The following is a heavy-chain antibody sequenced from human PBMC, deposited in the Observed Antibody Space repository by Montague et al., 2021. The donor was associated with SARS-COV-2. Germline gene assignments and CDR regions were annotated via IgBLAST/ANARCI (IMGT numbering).Heavy chain of an antibody. CDR3: ARGLIRGVTTPFDY. CDR2: IYYSGTT. Sequence: SETLSLTCSVSSGSIISSGYYWCWIRQPSGKELEWIGNIYYSGTTYYNPSLQSRGTISVDTSKNHLSLRLSSVTAADTAVYFCARGLIRGVTTPFDYWGQGSQVTVSS. V-gene: IGHV4-39*02. CDR1: SGSIISSGYY. D-gene: IGHD3-10*01. J-gene: IGHJ4*02.